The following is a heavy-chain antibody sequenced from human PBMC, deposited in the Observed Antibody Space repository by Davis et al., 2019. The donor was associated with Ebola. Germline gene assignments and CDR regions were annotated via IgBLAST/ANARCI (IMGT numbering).Heavy chain of an antibody. D-gene: IGHD6-13*01. CDR2: INTNTGNP. J-gene: IGHJ4*02. V-gene: IGHV7-4-1*02. CDR3: AFFSSTVDY. Sequence: ASVKVSCKASGYTFTSYGITWVRQAPGQGLEWMGWINTNTGNPTYAQGFTGRFVFSLDTSVSTAYLQISSLKAEDTAVYYCAFFSSTVDYWGQGTLVTVSS. CDR1: GYTFTSYG.